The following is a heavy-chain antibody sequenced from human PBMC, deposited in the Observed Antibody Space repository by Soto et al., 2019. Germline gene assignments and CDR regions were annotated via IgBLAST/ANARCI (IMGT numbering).Heavy chain of an antibody. D-gene: IGHD7-27*01. CDR1: GGSISSGGYY. V-gene: IGHV4-31*03. CDR3: ARGEAGDYSDYFDY. J-gene: IGHJ4*02. Sequence: SETLSLTCTVSGGSISSGGYYWSWIRQHPGKGLEWIGYIYYSGSTYYNPSLKSRVTISVDTSKNQFSLKLSSVTAADTAVYYCARGEAGDYSDYFDYWGQGTLVTVS. CDR2: IYYSGST.